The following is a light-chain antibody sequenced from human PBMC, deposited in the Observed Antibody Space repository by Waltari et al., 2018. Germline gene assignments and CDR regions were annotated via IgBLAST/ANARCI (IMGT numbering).Light chain of an antibody. V-gene: IGKV1-39*01. J-gene: IGKJ2*01. CDR1: QSITSH. CDR3: QQSYITPYT. Sequence: DIQMTQAPSSLSASVGARVNLTCRASQSITSHLDWFEQQPGKAPKLLIHTAASLQSGVPSRFSGSGSGTHFTLTITSRQPEDFATYFCQQSYITPYTFGQGTKLEIK. CDR2: TAA.